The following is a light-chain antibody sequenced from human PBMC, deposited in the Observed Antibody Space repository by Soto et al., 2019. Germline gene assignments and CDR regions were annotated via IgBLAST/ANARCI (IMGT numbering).Light chain of an antibody. CDR2: DVS. Sequence: QSALTQPASVSGSPGQSITVSCNGTSSDVGAYNYVSWYQQHPGKAPKLMVYDVSNRPSGVSNRFSGSKSGNTASLTISGLQADDEAYYYCSSYATSNTQVFGGGTKVTVL. CDR1: SSDVGAYNY. CDR3: SSYATSNTQV. V-gene: IGLV2-14*01. J-gene: IGLJ2*01.